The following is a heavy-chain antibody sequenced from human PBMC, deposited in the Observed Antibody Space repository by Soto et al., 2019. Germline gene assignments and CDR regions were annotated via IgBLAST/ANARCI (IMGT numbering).Heavy chain of an antibody. D-gene: IGHD3-22*01. CDR1: GYTFTSYY. CDR3: ARDRRFYDSGTYDIANDAFDV. Sequence: ASVKVSCKASGYTFTSYYIHWVRQAPGHGLEWMAIINPSGGSTDYAQKFQDRVTLTRDTSTSTVHMELSSLRYEDTAVYYCARDRRFYDSGTYDIANDAFDVWGQGTMVTVSS. CDR2: INPSGGST. V-gene: IGHV1-46*01. J-gene: IGHJ3*01.